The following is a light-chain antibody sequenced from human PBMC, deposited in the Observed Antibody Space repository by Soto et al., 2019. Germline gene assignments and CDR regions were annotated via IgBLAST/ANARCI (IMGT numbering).Light chain of an antibody. V-gene: IGKV1-17*01. CDR2: AAS. CDR1: QGMTND. J-gene: IGKJ1*01. Sequence: DLQMTQSPSSLSASVGDRVTITCRASQGMTNDLVWYQQKPGTAPKRLIYAASTLQSGVPSRFSGSGSGTEFTLTISSLQPEDFATYYCLQYNTYPWTFGQGTQVEIK. CDR3: LQYNTYPWT.